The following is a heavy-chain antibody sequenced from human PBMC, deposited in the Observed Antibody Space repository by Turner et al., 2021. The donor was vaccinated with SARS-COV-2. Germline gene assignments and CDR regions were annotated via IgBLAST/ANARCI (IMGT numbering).Heavy chain of an antibody. V-gene: IGHV4-61*02. CDR3: AKAVPGSGWFDP. CDR2: IYTSGNTVGIP. J-gene: IGHJ5*02. Sequence: QVKLQESGPGLLKPSQTLSLTCTVSGGSITSGCSFWTWIRQPAGRGLEWIGRIYTSGNTVGIPDYNPSLKSRVSISVDSSKNQFSLKLTSVTAADTAVYHCAKAVPGSGWFDPWGQGSLVTVSS. D-gene: IGHD3-10*01. CDR1: GGSITSGCSF.